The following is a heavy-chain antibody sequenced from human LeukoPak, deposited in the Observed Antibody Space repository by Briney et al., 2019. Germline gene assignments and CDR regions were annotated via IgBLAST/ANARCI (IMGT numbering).Heavy chain of an antibody. V-gene: IGHV1-69*06. Sequence: ASVKVSCKASGGTFSSYAISWVRQAPGQGLEWMGGIIPIFGTANYAQKFQGRVTITADKSTSTAYMELSSLRSEDTAVYYCARDPCSTSCYSDAFDIWGQGTMVTVSS. J-gene: IGHJ3*02. CDR1: GGTFSSYA. D-gene: IGHD2-2*01. CDR3: ARDPCSTSCYSDAFDI. CDR2: IIPIFGTA.